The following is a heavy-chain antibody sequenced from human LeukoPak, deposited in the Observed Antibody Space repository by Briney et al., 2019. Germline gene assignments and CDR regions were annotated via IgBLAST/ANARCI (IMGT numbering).Heavy chain of an antibody. V-gene: IGHV3-11*04. D-gene: IGHD7-27*01. J-gene: IGHJ3*02. CDR2: ISNSGGTT. Sequence: GGSLRLSCAASGFIFSEYYMGWIRQAPGKGLEWVSYISNSGGTTYYADSVKGRFTISRDNTKNPLYLQMNILRAEDTAVYYCARDGDPEGEAFDIWGQGTMVTVSS. CDR1: GFIFSEYY. CDR3: ARDGDPEGEAFDI.